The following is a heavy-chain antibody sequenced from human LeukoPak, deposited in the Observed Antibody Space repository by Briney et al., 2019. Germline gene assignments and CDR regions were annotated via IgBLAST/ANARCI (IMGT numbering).Heavy chain of an antibody. CDR1: GFPFSDHT. Sequence: GGSLRLSCAASGFPFSDHTMTWVRQAPGKGLEWVSTISGSGRKTNYADSVKGRFTISRDNAKNSLYLQMNSLRDEDTAVYYCARAPQYCNSSSCLNWFDPWGQGTLVTVSS. D-gene: IGHD2-2*01. CDR2: ISGSGRKT. V-gene: IGHV3-21*06. CDR3: ARAPQYCNSSSCLNWFDP. J-gene: IGHJ5*02.